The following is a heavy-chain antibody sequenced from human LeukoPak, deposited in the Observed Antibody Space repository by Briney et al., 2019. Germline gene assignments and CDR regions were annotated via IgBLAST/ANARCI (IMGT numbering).Heavy chain of an antibody. D-gene: IGHD5-12*01. CDR2: IIPIFGTA. V-gene: IGHV1-69*06. J-gene: IGHJ4*02. CDR3: AGRYARRGFDDY. CDR1: GGTFSSYA. Sequence: GASVKVSCKASGGTFSSYAISWVRQAPGQGLEWMGGIIPIFGTANYAQKFQGRVTITADKSTSTAYMELSSLRSEDTAVYYCAGRYARRGFDDYWGQGTLVTVSS.